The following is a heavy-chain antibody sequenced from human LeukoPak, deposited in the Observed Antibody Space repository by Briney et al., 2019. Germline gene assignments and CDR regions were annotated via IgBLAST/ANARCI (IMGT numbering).Heavy chain of an antibody. CDR2: IWYDGSNK. CDR3: ARDGSFWRGYPYYFDY. D-gene: IGHD3-3*01. J-gene: IGHJ4*02. Sequence: GGSLRLSCAASGFTFSSYGMHWVRQAPGKGLEWVAIIWYDGSNKYYADSVKGRFTISRDNSKNTLYLQVNSLRAEDTAVYYCARDGSFWRGYPYYFDYWGQGTLVTVSS. V-gene: IGHV3-33*01. CDR1: GFTFSSYG.